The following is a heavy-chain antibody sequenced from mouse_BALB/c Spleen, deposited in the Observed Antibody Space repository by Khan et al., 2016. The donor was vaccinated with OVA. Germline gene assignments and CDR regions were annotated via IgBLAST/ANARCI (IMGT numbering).Heavy chain of an antibody. J-gene: IGHJ2*01. CDR3: ARTGDGSLGY. CDR1: GYIFTDYN. CDR2: INPNNGGT. Sequence: EVQLQQSGPELVKPGASVKIPCKASGYIFTDYNMDWVKQSHGKSLEWIGDINPNNGGTIYNQKFKGKATLTVDKSSSTAYMELRSLTSDASAVYYCARTGDGSLGYWGQGTTLTVSS. V-gene: IGHV1-18*01. D-gene: IGHD1-1*01.